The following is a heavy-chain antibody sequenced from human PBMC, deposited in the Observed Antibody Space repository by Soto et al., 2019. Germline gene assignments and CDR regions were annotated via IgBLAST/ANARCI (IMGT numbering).Heavy chain of an antibody. Sequence: PGGSLRLSCAASGFTFSSYAMSWVRQAPGKGLEWVSSIRDSGGRTYYADSVKGRFTISRDNSKNTLYLQMDSLRAEDTAVYYCARDLNPTKVTFLYYYGSGSLPTPFDPWGQGTLVTVSS. CDR3: ARDLNPTKVTFLYYYGSGSLPTPFDP. V-gene: IGHV3-23*01. J-gene: IGHJ5*02. CDR2: IRDSGGRT. D-gene: IGHD3-10*01. CDR1: GFTFSSYA.